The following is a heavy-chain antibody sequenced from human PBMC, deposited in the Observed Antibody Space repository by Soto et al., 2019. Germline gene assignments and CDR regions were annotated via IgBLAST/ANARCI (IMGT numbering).Heavy chain of an antibody. J-gene: IGHJ4*02. CDR2: IIPIFGTA. CDR3: ARGTYYYGSGSPLPFDY. Sequence: SVKVSCKASGGTFSSYAISWVRQAPGQGLEWMGGIIPIFGTANYAQKFQGRVTITADESTSTAYMELSSLRSEDTAVYYCARGTYYYGSGSPLPFDYWGQGTLVTVSS. V-gene: IGHV1-69*13. D-gene: IGHD3-10*01. CDR1: GGTFSSYA.